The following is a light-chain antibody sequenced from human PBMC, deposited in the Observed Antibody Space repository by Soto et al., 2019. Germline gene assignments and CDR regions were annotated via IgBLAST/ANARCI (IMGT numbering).Light chain of an antibody. V-gene: IGKV3-20*01. CDR2: GAS. J-gene: IGKJ2*01. CDR1: QSVSSNY. Sequence: EIVLTQSPGTLSLSPGERATLSCRASQSVSSNYLAWYQQMPGQAPRLLIYGASSRATDTPDRFSGSGSGTDFTLTISRLEPEDFAVYYCQQYDDSPSTFGQGTKLEIK. CDR3: QQYDDSPST.